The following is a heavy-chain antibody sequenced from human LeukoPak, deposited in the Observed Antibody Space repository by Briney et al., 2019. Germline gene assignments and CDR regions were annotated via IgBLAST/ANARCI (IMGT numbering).Heavy chain of an antibody. V-gene: IGHV4-59*01. J-gene: IGHJ4*02. CDR3: VRGHCSSTSCPFDY. CDR2: IYYSGST. CDR1: GGSISSYY. Sequence: PSETLSLTCTVSGGSISSYYWSWIRQPAGKGLEWIGYIYYSGSTNYNPSLKSRVTISVDTSKNQFSLKLSSVTAADTAVYYCVRGHCSSTSCPFDYWGQGTLVTVSS. D-gene: IGHD2-2*01.